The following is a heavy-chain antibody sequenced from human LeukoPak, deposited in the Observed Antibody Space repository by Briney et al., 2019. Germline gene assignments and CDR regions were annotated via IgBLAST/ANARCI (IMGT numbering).Heavy chain of an antibody. CDR1: GFTVSSNY. Sequence: PGGSLRLSCAASGFTVSSNYMSWVRQAPGKGLEWVSIIYSGGSTFYADSVKGRFTISRDNAKNSLYLQMNSLRAEDTAVYYCARVKQLVLRYMDVWGKGTTVTISS. CDR3: ARVKQLVLRYMDV. J-gene: IGHJ6*03. D-gene: IGHD6-13*01. V-gene: IGHV3-53*01. CDR2: IYSGGST.